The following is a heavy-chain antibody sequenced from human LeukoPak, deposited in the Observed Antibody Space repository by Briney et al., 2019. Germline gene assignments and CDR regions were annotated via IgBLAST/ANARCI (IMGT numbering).Heavy chain of an antibody. Sequence: ASVKVSCKASGYTFTSYYMHWVRQPPGQGLEWMGIINPSVGSTSYAQKFQGRVTMTRDTSTSTVYLELSSLRSEDTAVYYCARGLRIGYCSGGSCSLGYWGQGTLVTVSS. D-gene: IGHD2-15*01. J-gene: IGHJ4*02. CDR1: GYTFTSYY. CDR2: INPSVGST. CDR3: ARGLRIGYCSGGSCSLGY. V-gene: IGHV1-46*01.